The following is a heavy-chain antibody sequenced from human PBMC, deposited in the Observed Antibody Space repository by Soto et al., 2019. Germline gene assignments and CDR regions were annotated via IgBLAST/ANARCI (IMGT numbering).Heavy chain of an antibody. D-gene: IGHD6-19*01. CDR3: AREMYSSRWYFAY. CDR1: GGSISSYY. V-gene: IGHV4-59*12. J-gene: IGHJ4*02. Sequence: PSETLSLTCTVSGGSISSYYWSWIRQPPGKGLEWIGYIYYSGSTNYNPSLKSRVTISVDTSKNQFSLKLSSVTAADTAVYYCAREMYSSRWYFAYWGRGTLVTVSS. CDR2: IYYSGST.